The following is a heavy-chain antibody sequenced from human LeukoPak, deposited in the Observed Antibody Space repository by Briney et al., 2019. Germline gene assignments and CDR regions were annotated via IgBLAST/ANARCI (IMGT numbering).Heavy chain of an antibody. CDR3: ARMTVGIAAAGKPMDV. V-gene: IGHV4-59*12. Sequence: SETLSLTCSVSGDSISRYFWSWIRQPPGKGLEWIGYVYYSGTSYNPSLKSRVTISVDTSKNQFSLKLSSVTAADTAVYYCARMTVGIAAAGKPMDVWGKGTTVTVSS. CDR1: GDSISRYF. J-gene: IGHJ6*03. CDR2: VYYSGT. D-gene: IGHD6-13*01.